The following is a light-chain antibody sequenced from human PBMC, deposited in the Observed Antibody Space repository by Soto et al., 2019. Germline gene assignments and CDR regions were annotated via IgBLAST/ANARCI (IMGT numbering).Light chain of an antibody. J-gene: IGKJ2*01. CDR1: QSVSSN. Sequence: EIVMTQSPATLSVPPGERATLSCRASQSVSSNLAWYQQKPGQAPRLLIYGASTRATGIPARFSGSGSGTEFTLTISSLQPDDSATYYCQQYYSYSYTFGQGTKVDIK. V-gene: IGKV3-15*01. CDR2: GAS. CDR3: QQYYSYSYT.